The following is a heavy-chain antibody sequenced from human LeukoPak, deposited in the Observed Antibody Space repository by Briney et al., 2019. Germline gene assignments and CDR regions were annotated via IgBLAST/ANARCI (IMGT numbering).Heavy chain of an antibody. CDR1: GGSISSYY. D-gene: IGHD2-15*01. V-gene: IGHV4-4*07. CDR2: IYTSGST. J-gene: IGHJ5*02. CDR3: ARDRYCSGGSCYPYNWFDP. Sequence: HSETLSLICTVSGGSISSYYWSWIRQPAGKGLEWIGRIYTSGSTNYIPSLNSRVTMSVDTSKNQFSLKLSSVTAADTAVYYCARDRYCSGGSCYPYNWFDPWGQGTLVTVSS.